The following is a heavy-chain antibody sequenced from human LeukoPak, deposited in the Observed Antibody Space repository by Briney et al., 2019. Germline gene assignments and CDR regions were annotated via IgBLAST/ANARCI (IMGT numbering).Heavy chain of an antibody. V-gene: IGHV1-2*04. D-gene: IGHD6-13*01. CDR3: ARDNLRSIAAAGSLRYGMDV. CDR2: INPNSGGT. Sequence: GASVKVSCKASGYTFTGYYMHWVRQAPGQGLEWMGWINPNSGGTNYAQKFQGWVTMTRDTSISTAYMELSRLRSDDTAVYYCARDNLRSIAAAGSLRYGMDVWGQGTTVTVSS. J-gene: IGHJ6*02. CDR1: GYTFTGYY.